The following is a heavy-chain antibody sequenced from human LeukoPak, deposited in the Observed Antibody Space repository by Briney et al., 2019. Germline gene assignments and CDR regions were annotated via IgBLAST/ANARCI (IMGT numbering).Heavy chain of an antibody. D-gene: IGHD4-17*01. J-gene: IGHJ4*02. CDR1: GGTFSSYA. CDR3: ARGVGYGDYGVPSTFDY. CDR2: IIPILGIA. V-gene: IGHV1-69*04. Sequence: SVKVPCKASGGTFSSYAISWVRQAPGQGLEWMGRIIPILGIANYAQKFQGRVTITADKSTSTAYMELSSLRSEDTAVYYCARGVGYGDYGVPSTFDYWGQGTLVTVSS.